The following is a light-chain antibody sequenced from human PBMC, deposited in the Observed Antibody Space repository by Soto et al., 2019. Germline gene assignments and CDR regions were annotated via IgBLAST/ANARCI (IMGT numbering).Light chain of an antibody. CDR1: QSVSTF. J-gene: IGKJ1*01. CDR3: QQTYSVPWT. Sequence: EIVLTQSPGTLSLSPGERATLSCRASQSVSTFLAWYQQKPGQAPRLLIYDVSKRAPGIPARFSGSGSGTDFTLTISSLLRDDFATYYCQQTYSVPWTFGQGTKV. CDR2: DVS. V-gene: IGKV3-11*01.